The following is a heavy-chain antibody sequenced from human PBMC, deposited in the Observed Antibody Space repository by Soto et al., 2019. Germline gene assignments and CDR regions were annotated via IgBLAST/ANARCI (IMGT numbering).Heavy chain of an antibody. CDR1: GYTFIDYC. V-gene: IGHV1-46*01. CDR3: ARSSGVSATYWFDA. D-gene: IGHD3-10*01. J-gene: IGHJ5*02. CDR2: INPSGDST. Sequence: GASVKVSCKASGYTFIDYCMHWARQAPGEGLEWMGIINPSGDSTTYAQKFQGRLTVTSDTSTSTVYMELSSLRSEDTAVYYCARSSGVSATYWFDAWGQGTLVTVSS.